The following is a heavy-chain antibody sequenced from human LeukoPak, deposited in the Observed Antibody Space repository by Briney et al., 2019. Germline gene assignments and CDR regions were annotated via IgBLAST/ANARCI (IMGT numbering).Heavy chain of an antibody. Sequence: GGSLRLSCAASGFPFSDYYMNWIRQAPGKGLEWVSYISRTSTYTNYADSVKGRFTISRDNSKNTLYLQMNSLRAEDTAVYYCARANGSGSYPNWGQGTLVTVSS. CDR3: ARANGSGSYPN. D-gene: IGHD3-10*01. J-gene: IGHJ4*02. CDR1: GFPFSDYY. CDR2: ISRTSTYT. V-gene: IGHV3-11*05.